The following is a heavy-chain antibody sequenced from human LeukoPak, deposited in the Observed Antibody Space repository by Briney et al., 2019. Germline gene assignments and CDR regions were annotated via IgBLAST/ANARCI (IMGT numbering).Heavy chain of an antibody. Sequence: GGSLRLSCAASGVTFTIYIINCVRQAPGEGLECVSSIISISSYIYYADSVKGRFTISRDNAKNSLYLQMNSLRAEDTGVYYCARDLVEYQPLIGYWGQGTLVSVSS. CDR1: GVTFTIYI. J-gene: IGHJ4*02. CDR3: ARDLVEYQPLIGY. CDR2: IISISSYI. V-gene: IGHV3-21*01. D-gene: IGHD2-2*01.